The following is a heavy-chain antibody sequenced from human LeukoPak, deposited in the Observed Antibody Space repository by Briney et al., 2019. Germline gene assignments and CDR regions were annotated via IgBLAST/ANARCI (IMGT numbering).Heavy chain of an antibody. V-gene: IGHV3-30-3*02. Sequence: GGSLRLSCAASGFTFSSYAMHWVRQAPGKGLEWVAVISFDGSNEYDADSVKGRFTISRDNSKSTLYLQMNSLKTEDTAVYYCAKILLWFGEANTDFDFWGQGTLVTVSS. J-gene: IGHJ4*02. D-gene: IGHD3-10*01. CDR3: AKILLWFGEANTDFDF. CDR2: ISFDGSNE. CDR1: GFTFSSYA.